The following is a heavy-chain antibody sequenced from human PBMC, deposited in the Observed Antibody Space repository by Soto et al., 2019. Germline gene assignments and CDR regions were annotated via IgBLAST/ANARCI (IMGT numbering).Heavy chain of an antibody. CDR3: ARESSPYSRGCIFDY. D-gene: IGHD6-13*01. CDR1: GFSFNSFW. Sequence: EVQLVESGGGLVQPGGSLRLSCAASGFSFNSFWMSWVRQAPGRGLEWVANIDQDGSETYYVDSVKGRFTIARDNGDKSLYLQMTSLRAEDTAAYYCARESSPYSRGCIFDYWGQGTLVTVSS. J-gene: IGHJ4*02. CDR2: IDQDGSET. V-gene: IGHV3-7*05.